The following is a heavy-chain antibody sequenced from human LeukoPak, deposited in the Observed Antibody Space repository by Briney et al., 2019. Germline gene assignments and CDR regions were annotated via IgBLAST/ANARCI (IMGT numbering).Heavy chain of an antibody. CDR3: ARGGLGTYYYDSSGYRVFDY. CDR1: GGSFSGYY. CDR2: INHRGST. J-gene: IGHJ4*02. Sequence: SETLSLTCAVYGGSFSGYYWSWIRQPPGKGLEWIGEINHRGSTNYNPSLKSRVTISVDTSKNQFSLKLSSVTAADTAVYYCARGGLGTYYYDSSGYRVFDYWGQGTLVTVSS. D-gene: IGHD3-22*01. V-gene: IGHV4-34*01.